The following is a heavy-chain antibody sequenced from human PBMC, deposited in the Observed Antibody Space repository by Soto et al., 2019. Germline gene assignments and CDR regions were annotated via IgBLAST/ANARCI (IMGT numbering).Heavy chain of an antibody. Sequence: EVQLVESGGGLVQPGRSLRLSCAASGFIFSDHYMDWVRQAPGKGLEWVGRTGNKPDTYITQYAASVRGRFTISRDESKNSLYLQMDSLKTEDTAVYYCAREGGYCSGASCYRPPDYWGQGTLVTVSS. J-gene: IGHJ4*02. V-gene: IGHV3-72*01. CDR2: TGNKPDTYIT. D-gene: IGHD2-15*01. CDR1: GFIFSDHY. CDR3: AREGGYCSGASCYRPPDY.